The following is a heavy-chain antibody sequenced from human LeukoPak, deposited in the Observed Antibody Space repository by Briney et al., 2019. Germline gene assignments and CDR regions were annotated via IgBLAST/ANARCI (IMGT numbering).Heavy chain of an antibody. Sequence: SVKVSCKASGGTFSSYGIIWVRQAPGQGLEWMGRIIPILGIANYAQKFQGRVTITADKSTSTAYMELSSLRSEDTAVYYCARDNTRYYFDYWGQGTLVTVSS. J-gene: IGHJ4*02. CDR1: GGTFSSYG. CDR2: IIPILGIA. CDR3: ARDNTRYYFDY. V-gene: IGHV1-69*04.